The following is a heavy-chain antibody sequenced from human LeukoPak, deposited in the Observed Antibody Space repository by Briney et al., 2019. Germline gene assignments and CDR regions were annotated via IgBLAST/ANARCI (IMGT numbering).Heavy chain of an antibody. CDR2: INHSGST. CDR1: GGSFSGYY. CDR3: ARYYGSGSYHATSFDY. J-gene: IGHJ4*02. D-gene: IGHD3-10*01. Sequence: PSETLSLTCAVYGGSFSGYYWSWIRQPPGKGLEWIGEINHSGSTNYNPSLKSRVTISVDTSKNQFSLKPSSVTAADTAVYYCARYYGSGSYHATSFDYWGQGTLVTVSS. V-gene: IGHV4-34*01.